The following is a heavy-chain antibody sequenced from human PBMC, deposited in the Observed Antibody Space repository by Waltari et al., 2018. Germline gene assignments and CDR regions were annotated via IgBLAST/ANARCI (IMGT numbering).Heavy chain of an antibody. CDR2: ST. CDR3: ARAGKLGNFDY. V-gene: IGHV4-59*01. Sequence: STNYNPSLKSRVTISVDTSKNQFSLKLSSVTAADTAVYYCARAGKLGNFDYWGQGTLVTVSS. J-gene: IGHJ4*02. D-gene: IGHD7-27*01.